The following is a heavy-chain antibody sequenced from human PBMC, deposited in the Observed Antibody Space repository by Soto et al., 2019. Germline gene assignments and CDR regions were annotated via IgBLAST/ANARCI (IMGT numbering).Heavy chain of an antibody. CDR3: ARGLVKDYYYDSSGNFDY. CDR2: IYPGDSDT. J-gene: IGHJ4*02. Sequence: PGESLKISCKGSGYSFTGYWIGWVRQMPGKGLEWMGIIYPGDSDTRYSPSFQGQVTISADKSISTAYLQWSSLKASDTAMYYCARGLVKDYYYDSSGNFDYWGQGTLVTVSS. V-gene: IGHV5-51*01. D-gene: IGHD3-22*01. CDR1: GYSFTGYW.